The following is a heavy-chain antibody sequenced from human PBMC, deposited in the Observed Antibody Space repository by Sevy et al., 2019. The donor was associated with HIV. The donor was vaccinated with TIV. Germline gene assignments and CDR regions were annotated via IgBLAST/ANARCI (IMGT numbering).Heavy chain of an antibody. D-gene: IGHD3-22*01. CDR2: MYDSGSS. CDR3: ARGGALTYYDTSGFQNYFDS. V-gene: IGHV4-59*11. J-gene: IGHJ4*02. CDR1: GGSISGHY. Sequence: SETLSLTCTVSGGSISGHYWGWIRQSPGKGLEWIAYMYDSGSSNYNTSLRSRVTISVDTSKNQISLRLGSVTASDTAVYYCARGGALTYYDTSGFQNYFDSWGPGNLVTVSS.